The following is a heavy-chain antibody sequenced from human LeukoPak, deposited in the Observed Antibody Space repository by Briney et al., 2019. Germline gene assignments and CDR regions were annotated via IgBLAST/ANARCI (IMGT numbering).Heavy chain of an antibody. J-gene: IGHJ4*02. Sequence: PSETLSLTCTVSGGSISSSSYYWGWIRQPPGKGLEWIGSIYYSGSTYYNPSLKSRVTISVDTSKNQFSLKLSSVTAADTAVYYCARDIAAGTTESPHDYWGQGTLVTVSS. CDR1: GGSISSSSYY. D-gene: IGHD4-17*01. CDR3: ARDIAAGTTESPHDY. V-gene: IGHV4-39*07. CDR2: IYYSGST.